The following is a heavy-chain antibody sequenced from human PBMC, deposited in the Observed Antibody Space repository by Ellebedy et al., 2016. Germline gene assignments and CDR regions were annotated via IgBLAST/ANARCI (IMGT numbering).Heavy chain of an antibody. D-gene: IGHD3-9*01. CDR1: GFSFSDYH. J-gene: IGHJ4*02. CDR3: ARDPLRARTWLYYSDF. Sequence: GESLKISXAASGFSFSDYHMSWVRQAPGKGLEWIAYISTTGGTIYYADSARGRFTISRDNSKNALYLQMDSLRADDTAMYHCARDPLRARTWLYYSDFWGQGIPVTVSS. CDR2: ISTTGGTI. V-gene: IGHV3-11*01.